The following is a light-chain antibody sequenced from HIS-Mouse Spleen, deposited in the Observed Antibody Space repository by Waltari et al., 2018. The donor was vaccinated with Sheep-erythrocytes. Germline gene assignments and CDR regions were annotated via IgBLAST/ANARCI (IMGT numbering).Light chain of an antibody. J-gene: IGLJ1*01. Sequence: QSALTQPRSVSGSPGQSVTIPCTGTSSDVGGYNYVSWYQQHPGKAPKLMNYDVSKRPSGVPDRFSGSKSGNTASLTISGLQAEDEADYYCCSYAGSSYVFGTGTKVTVL. CDR1: SSDVGGYNY. CDR2: DVS. V-gene: IGLV2-11*01. CDR3: CSYAGSSYV.